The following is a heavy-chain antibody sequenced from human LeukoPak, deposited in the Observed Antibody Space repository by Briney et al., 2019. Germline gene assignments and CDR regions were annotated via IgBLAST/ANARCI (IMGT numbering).Heavy chain of an antibody. CDR2: SNRRGSTT. D-gene: IGHD2/OR15-2a*01. V-gene: IGHV3-48*03. CDR3: AREGHTTGWPPFDF. Sequence: GGSLRLSCAASGFTFSSYAMNWVRQAPGKGLEWVSHSNRRGSTTYYADSVRGRFTISRDNAKNSLYLQMNSLRAEDTAVYYCAREGHTTGWPPFDFWGQGTLVTASS. J-gene: IGHJ4*02. CDR1: GFTFSSYA.